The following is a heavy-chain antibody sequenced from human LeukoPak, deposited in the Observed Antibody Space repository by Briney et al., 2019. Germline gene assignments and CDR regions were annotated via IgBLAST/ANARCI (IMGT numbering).Heavy chain of an antibody. J-gene: IGHJ4*02. D-gene: IGHD4-17*01. V-gene: IGHV3-30*04. CDR1: GFTFSSYA. CDR3: ARDPHYDYGDYGVDY. Sequence: PGGSLRLSCAASGFTFSSYAMHWVSQAPGKGLEWVAVISYDGSNKYYADSVKGRFTISRDNSKNTLYLQMNSLRAEDTAVYYCARDPHYDYGDYGVDYWGQGTLVTVSS. CDR2: ISYDGSNK.